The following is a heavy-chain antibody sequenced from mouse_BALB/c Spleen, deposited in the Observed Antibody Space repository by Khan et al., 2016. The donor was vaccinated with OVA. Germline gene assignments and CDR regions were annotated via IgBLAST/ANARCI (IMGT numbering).Heavy chain of an antibody. V-gene: IGHV2-6-7*01. J-gene: IGHJ3*01. CDR1: GFSLTDYG. CDR2: IWGDGST. CDR3: VREQRRGGFAY. D-gene: IGHD1-2*01. Sequence: QVQLKQSGPGLVAPSQNLSITCTVSGFSLTDYGVNWIRQPPGKGLEWLGMIWGDGSTDYNSALKSRLSISKDNSKSQVFLKMNSLQTDDTARYNCVREQRRGGFAYWGQGTLVTVSA.